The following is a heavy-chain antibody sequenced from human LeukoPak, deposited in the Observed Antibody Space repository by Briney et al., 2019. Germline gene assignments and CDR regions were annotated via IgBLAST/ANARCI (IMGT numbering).Heavy chain of an antibody. CDR3: ARRPYSNYDFDY. Sequence: ASVKVSCKASGYTFTSYDINWVRQATGQGLEWMGWMNPNSGNTGYAQKFQGRATITRNTSISTAYMELSSLRSEDTAVYYCARRPYSNYDFDYWGQGTLVTVSS. CDR1: GYTFTSYD. CDR2: MNPNSGNT. V-gene: IGHV1-8*03. D-gene: IGHD4-11*01. J-gene: IGHJ4*02.